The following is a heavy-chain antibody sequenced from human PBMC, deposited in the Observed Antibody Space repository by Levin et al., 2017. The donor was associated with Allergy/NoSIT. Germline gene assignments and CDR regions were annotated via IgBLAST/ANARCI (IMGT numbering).Heavy chain of an antibody. V-gene: IGHV4-59*08. Sequence: KPSETLSLTCTVSGGSISSYYWSWIRQPPGKGLEWIGYIYYSGSTNYNPSLKSRVTISVDTSKNQFSLKLSSVTAADTAVYYCARHISSGWYNVKVNYFDYWGQGTLVTVSS. CDR2: IYYSGST. CDR3: ARHISSGWYNVKVNYFDY. D-gene: IGHD6-19*01. J-gene: IGHJ4*02. CDR1: GGSISSYY.